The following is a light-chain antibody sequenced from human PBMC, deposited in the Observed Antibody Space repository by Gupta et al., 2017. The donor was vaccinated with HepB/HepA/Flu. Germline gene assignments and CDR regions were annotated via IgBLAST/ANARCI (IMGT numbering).Light chain of an antibody. V-gene: IGKV3-11*01. CDR3: QRRSGWPYT. CDR2: GAS. CDR1: QSVGSH. Sequence: EILSPPSPAPLSLSPGERATFSCRASQSVGSHLAWYQHTPGQAPRLIIYGASNRATGIPDTIRGSGSGADFTLTSSRLDAQDSAHYCWQRRSGWPYTFGQGTQIEI. J-gene: IGKJ2*01.